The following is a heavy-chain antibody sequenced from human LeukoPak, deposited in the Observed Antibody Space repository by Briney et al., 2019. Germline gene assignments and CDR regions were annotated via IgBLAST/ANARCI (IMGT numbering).Heavy chain of an antibody. D-gene: IGHD3-9*01. CDR2: INPNSGGT. J-gene: IGHJ5*02. V-gene: IGHV1-2*02. Sequence: ASVKVSCKASGYTFTGYYMHWVRQAPGQGLEWMGWINPNSGGTNHAQKFQGRVTMTRDTSISTAYMELSRLRSDDTAVYYCARGPLLRYFDWLSNNWFDPWGQGTLVTVSS. CDR1: GYTFTGYY. CDR3: ARGPLLRYFDWLSNNWFDP.